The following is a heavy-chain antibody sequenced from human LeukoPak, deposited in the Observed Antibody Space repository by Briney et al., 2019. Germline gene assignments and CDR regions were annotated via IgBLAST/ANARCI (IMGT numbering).Heavy chain of an antibody. D-gene: IGHD2-15*01. CDR1: GFTFSSYA. J-gene: IGHJ3*02. V-gene: IGHV3-23*01. CDR2: ISGSGGST. CDR3: AKGSTGSPYSGGHAFDI. Sequence: PGGSLRLSCVASGFTFSSYAMSWVRQAPGKGLEWVSGISGSGGSTYHADSVKGRFTISRDNPKNTLYLQMNSLRAEDTAVYYCAKGSTGSPYSGGHAFDIWGQGTMVTVSS.